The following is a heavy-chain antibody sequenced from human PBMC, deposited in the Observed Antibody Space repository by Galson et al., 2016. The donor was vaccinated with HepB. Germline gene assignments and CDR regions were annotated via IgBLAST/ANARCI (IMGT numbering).Heavy chain of an antibody. CDR3: AKNESNYFAS. V-gene: IGHV3-23*01. Sequence: SLRLSCAASGFTFRTSAMNWVRQAPGKGLEWVSGISGSGFSAGYGDSVKGRFVISRDNSRDILFLDLNSLRVDDTAVYFCAKNESNYFASWGHGTLVTVSS. D-gene: IGHD6-6*01. J-gene: IGHJ4*01. CDR1: GFTFRTSA. CDR2: ISGSGFSA.